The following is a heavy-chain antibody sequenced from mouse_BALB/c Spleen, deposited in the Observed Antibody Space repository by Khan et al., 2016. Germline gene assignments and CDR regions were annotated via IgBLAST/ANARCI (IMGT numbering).Heavy chain of an antibody. CDR3: ARYYGSTYVRVMDY. CDR1: GDSITSGY. CDR2: ISYSGST. V-gene: IGHV3-8*02. Sequence: EVQLVESGPSLVKPSQTLSLTCSVTGDSITSGYWNWIRKFPGIKLEYMGYISYSGSTYYNPSLKSRISITRDTSKNQYSLQLISVTTEDTATYYCARYYGSTYVRVMDYWGQGTSVTVSS. D-gene: IGHD1-1*01. J-gene: IGHJ4*01.